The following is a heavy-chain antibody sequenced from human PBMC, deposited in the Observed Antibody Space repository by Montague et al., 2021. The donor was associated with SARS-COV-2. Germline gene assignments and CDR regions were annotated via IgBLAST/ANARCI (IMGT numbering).Heavy chain of an antibody. V-gene: IGHV4-61*03. D-gene: IGHD3-16*01. CDR1: GVSISSNHYY. J-gene: IGHJ5*02. CDR2: IYFNGST. CDR3: AREVVGVKTNWLDT. Sequence: SETLSLTCSVSGVSISSNHYYWTWIRPPPGKGLEWIGYIYFNGSTIPTPSLQGRVTTSIDTSKNHFSLRLISVTPADTSVYYCAREVVGVKTNWLDTWGQGTLVTVSS.